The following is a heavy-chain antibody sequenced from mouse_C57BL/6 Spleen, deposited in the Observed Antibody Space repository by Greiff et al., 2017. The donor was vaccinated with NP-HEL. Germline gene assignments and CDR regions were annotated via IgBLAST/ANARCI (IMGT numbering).Heavy chain of an antibody. CDR3: ARSIGNYAMDY. J-gene: IGHJ4*01. V-gene: IGHV1-64*01. D-gene: IGHD2-3*01. CDR2: IHPNSGST. CDR1: GYTFTSYW. Sequence: XVQLQQPGAELVKPGASVKLSCKASGYTFTSYWMHWVKQRPGQGLEWIGMIHPNSGSTNYNEKFKSKATLTVDKSSSTAYMQLSSLTSEDSAVYYCARSIGNYAMDYWGQGTSVTVSS.